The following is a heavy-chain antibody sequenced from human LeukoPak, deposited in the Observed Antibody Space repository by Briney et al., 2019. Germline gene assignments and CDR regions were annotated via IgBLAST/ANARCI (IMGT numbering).Heavy chain of an antibody. V-gene: IGHV3-33*01. Sequence: QPGRSLRLSCAASGFTFSSYGMPWVRQAPGKGLEWVAVIWYDGSNKYYADSVKGRFTISRDNSKNTLYLQMNSLRAEDTAVYYCARDGRSSGYDLDYWGQGTLVTVSS. J-gene: IGHJ4*02. D-gene: IGHD5-12*01. CDR3: ARDGRSSGYDLDY. CDR2: IWYDGSNK. CDR1: GFTFSSYG.